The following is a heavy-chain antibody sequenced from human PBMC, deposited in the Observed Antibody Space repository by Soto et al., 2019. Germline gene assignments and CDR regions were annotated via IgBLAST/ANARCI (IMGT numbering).Heavy chain of an antibody. CDR3: ARGLGRGGIVVKNYYYYYGMDV. D-gene: IGHD3-22*01. J-gene: IGHJ6*02. CDR2: INPNSGGT. CDR1: GYTFTGYY. Sequence: ASVKVSCKASGYTFTGYYMHWVRQAPGQGLEWMGWINPNSGGTNYAQKFQGWVTMTRDTSISTAYMELSRLRSDDTAVYYCARGLGRGGIVVKNYYYYYGMDVWGQGTTVTDSS. V-gene: IGHV1-2*04.